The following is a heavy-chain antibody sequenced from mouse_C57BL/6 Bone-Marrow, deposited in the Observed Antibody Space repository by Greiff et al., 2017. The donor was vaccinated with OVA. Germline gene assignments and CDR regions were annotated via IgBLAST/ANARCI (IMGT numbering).Heavy chain of an antibody. CDR3: ARNGYYLYAMDY. CDR2: IDPSDSYT. V-gene: IGHV1-50*01. Sequence: QVQLQQPGAELVKPGASVKLSCKASGYTFTSYWMQWVKQRPGQGLEWIGEIDPSDSYTNYNQKFKGKATLTVDTSSSTAYMQLSSLTSEDSAVYYCARNGYYLYAMDYWGQGTSVTVSS. CDR1: GYTFTSYW. D-gene: IGHD2-3*01. J-gene: IGHJ4*01.